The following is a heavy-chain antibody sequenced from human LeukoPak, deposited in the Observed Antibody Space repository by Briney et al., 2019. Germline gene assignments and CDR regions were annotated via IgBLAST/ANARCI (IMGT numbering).Heavy chain of an antibody. V-gene: IGHV4-34*01. D-gene: IGHD4-11*01. CDR1: GGSFSGYY. J-gene: IGHJ4*02. CDR3: ARENYSNQAFDY. CDR2: INHSGST. Sequence: PSETLSLTCAVYGGSFSGYYWSWIRQPPGKGLEWIGEINHSGSTNYNPSLKSRVTISVDTSKNQFSLKLSSVTAADTAVYYCARENYSNQAFDYWGQGTLVTVSS.